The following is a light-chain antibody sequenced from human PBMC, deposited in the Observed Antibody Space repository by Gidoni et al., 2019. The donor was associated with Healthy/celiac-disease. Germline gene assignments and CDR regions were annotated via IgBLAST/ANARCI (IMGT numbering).Light chain of an antibody. CDR1: QSVSSSY. CDR3: QQYGSSPPLT. CDR2: GAS. Sequence: EIVLTQSPGTLSLSPGERATLACRASQSVSSSYLAWYQQKPGQAPRLLIYGASSRATGIPDRFSGSGSGTDFTLTISRLEPEDLAVYYCQQYGSSPPLTFXGXTKVXIK. J-gene: IGKJ4*01. V-gene: IGKV3-20*01.